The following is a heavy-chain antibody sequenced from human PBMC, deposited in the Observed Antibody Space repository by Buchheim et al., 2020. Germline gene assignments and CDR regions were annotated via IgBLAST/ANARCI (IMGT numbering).Heavy chain of an antibody. Sequence: QVQLVESGGGVVQPGRSLRLSCAASGFTFSSYGTHWVRQAPGKGLEWVAVIWYDGSNKYYADSVKGRFTISRDNSKNTLYLQMNSLRAEDTAVYYCARDREYCSSTSCYTRDYYYGMDVWGQGTT. CDR1: GFTFSSYG. V-gene: IGHV3-33*01. D-gene: IGHD2-2*02. CDR3: ARDREYCSSTSCYTRDYYYGMDV. CDR2: IWYDGSNK. J-gene: IGHJ6*02.